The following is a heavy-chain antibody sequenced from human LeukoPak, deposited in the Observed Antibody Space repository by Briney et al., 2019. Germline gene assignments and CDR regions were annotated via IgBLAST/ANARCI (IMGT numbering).Heavy chain of an antibody. CDR3: ARGLMATINYFDY. CDR2: IYYSGST. Sequence: SETLSPTCTVSGGSISSYYWSWIRQPPGKGLEWIGYIYYSGSTNYNPSLKSRVTISVDTSKNQFSLKLSSVTAADTAVYYCARGLMATINYFDYWGQGTLVTVSS. V-gene: IGHV4-59*01. CDR1: GGSISSYY. D-gene: IGHD5-24*01. J-gene: IGHJ4*02.